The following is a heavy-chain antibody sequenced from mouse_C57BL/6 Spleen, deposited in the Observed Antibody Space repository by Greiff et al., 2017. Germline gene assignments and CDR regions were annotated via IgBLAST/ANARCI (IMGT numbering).Heavy chain of an antibody. Sequence: VQLQQPGAELVKPGASVKLSCKASGYTFTSYWMPWVKQRPGRGLGWIGRIDPNSGGTKYNAKFKSKATLTVDKPSSTAYMPISSLTSEDAAVYYCARRVYGNDGARDYWGQGAAVTVSS. CDR3: ARRVYGNDGARDY. V-gene: IGHV1-72*01. CDR1: GYTFTSYW. D-gene: IGHD2-2*01. CDR2: IDPNSGGT. J-gene: IGHJ4*01.